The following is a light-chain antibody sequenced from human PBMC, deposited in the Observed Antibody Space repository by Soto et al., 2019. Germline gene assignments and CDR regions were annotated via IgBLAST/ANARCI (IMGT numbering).Light chain of an antibody. CDR1: QSVSSN. CDR2: GAS. CDR3: QQYGSPRT. V-gene: IGKV3-20*01. Sequence: LTKYKGTLSLSPGERVIFSCRANQSVSSNLGCYQQKPGQAPRLLIYGASTRSTGIPARFSGSGSATDFTLTISIQEHEDSAVYYCQQYGSPRTFGQGTKVDIK. J-gene: IGKJ1*01.